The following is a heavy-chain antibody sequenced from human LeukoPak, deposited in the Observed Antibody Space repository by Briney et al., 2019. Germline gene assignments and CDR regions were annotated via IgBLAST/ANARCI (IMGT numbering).Heavy chain of an antibody. Sequence: ASVKVSCKASGYTFTSYDINWVRQATGQGLEWMGWMNPNSGNTGYAQKFQGRVTMTRNTSISTAYMELSSLRSKDTAVYYCAREDRLGNWFDPWGQGTLVTVSS. CDR1: GYTFTSYD. CDR2: MNPNSGNT. J-gene: IGHJ5*02. CDR3: AREDRLGNWFDP. V-gene: IGHV1-8*01.